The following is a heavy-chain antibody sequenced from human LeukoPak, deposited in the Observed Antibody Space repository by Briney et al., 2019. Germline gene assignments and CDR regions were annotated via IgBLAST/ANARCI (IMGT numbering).Heavy chain of an antibody. D-gene: IGHD2-21*02. CDR1: GFTVSSNY. J-gene: IGHJ6*03. Sequence: QSSGSLRLSCAASGFTVSSNYMSWIRQPPGKGLEWVAIIYSGGSTYYADSVKGRFTISRDNSKNTLYLQMNSLRAEDTAVYYCARGLPGGYYYYMDVWGKGTTVTVSS. CDR2: IYSGGST. V-gene: IGHV3-53*01. CDR3: ARGLPGGYYYYMDV.